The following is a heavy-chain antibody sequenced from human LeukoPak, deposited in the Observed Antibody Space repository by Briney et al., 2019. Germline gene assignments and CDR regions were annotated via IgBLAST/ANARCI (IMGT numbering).Heavy chain of an antibody. CDR2: IIPILGIA. J-gene: IGHJ5*02. CDR3: ARGYGSGSWDWFDP. Sequence: SVKVSCKASGGTFSSYAISWVRQAPGQGLEWMGRIIPILGIANYAQKFQGRVTITADKSTSTAYMELSSLRSEDTAVYYCARGYGSGSWDWFDPWGQGTLVTVSS. V-gene: IGHV1-69*04. CDR1: GGTFSSYA. D-gene: IGHD3-10*01.